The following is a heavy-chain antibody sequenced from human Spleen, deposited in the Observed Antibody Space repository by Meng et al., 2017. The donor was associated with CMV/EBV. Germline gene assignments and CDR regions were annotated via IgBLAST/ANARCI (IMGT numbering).Heavy chain of an antibody. J-gene: IGHJ4*02. Sequence: GGEVKKTGSPVKFSCKPSGGTFSRYAISWVRQAPGQGLEWMGGIIPIFGTANYAQKFQGRVTITADESTSTAYMELSSLRSEDTAVYYCARGSYPLYYFDYWGQGTLVTVSS. CDR1: GGTFSRYA. D-gene: IGHD1-26*01. V-gene: IGHV1-69*01. CDR3: ARGSYPLYYFDY. CDR2: IIPIFGTA.